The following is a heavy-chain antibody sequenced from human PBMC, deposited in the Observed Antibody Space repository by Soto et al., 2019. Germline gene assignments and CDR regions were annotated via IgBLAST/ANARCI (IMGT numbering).Heavy chain of an antibody. V-gene: IGHV3-74*01. CDR3: ARGVLGNP. D-gene: IGHD3-16*01. Sequence: GGSLRLSCTASGFTFNTYWMHWVRQVPGKGLVWVSRINSDGTSTSYADSVKGRFTIFRDNAKNTLYLQMNSLRVEDTAVYYCARGVLGNPWGQGTLVTVSS. J-gene: IGHJ5*02. CDR1: GFTFNTYW. CDR2: INSDGTST.